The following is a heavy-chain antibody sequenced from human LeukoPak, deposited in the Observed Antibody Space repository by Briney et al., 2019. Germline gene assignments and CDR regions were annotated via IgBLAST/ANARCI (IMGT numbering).Heavy chain of an antibody. Sequence: SETLSLTCSDSGGSISSYYWSWIRQPPGEGLEWIGYIYYSGSTNYNPSLKSRVTISVDTSRNLFSLNLNSVTAADTAVYYCARNDYWYFDLWGRGTLVTVSS. CDR1: GGSISSYY. D-gene: IGHD1-1*01. CDR2: IYYSGST. V-gene: IGHV4-59*01. CDR3: ARNDYWYFDL. J-gene: IGHJ2*01.